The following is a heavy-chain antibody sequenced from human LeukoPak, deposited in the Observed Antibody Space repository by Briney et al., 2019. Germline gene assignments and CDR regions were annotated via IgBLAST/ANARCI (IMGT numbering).Heavy chain of an antibody. D-gene: IGHD3-10*01. CDR2: IYHSGTT. Sequence: SETLSLTCAVSGYSITSSSSWGWIRQPPGKGLEWIGYIYHSGTTYYNPSLQSRVTMSVDTSKNQFSLKLSSVTAVDTAVYYCARKENVYYYFDYWGQGTLVTVSS. J-gene: IGHJ4*02. CDR1: GYSITSSSS. V-gene: IGHV4-28*01. CDR3: ARKENVYYYFDY.